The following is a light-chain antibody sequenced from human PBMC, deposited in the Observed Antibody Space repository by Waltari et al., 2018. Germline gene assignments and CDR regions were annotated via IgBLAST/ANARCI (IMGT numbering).Light chain of an antibody. J-gene: IGLJ2*01. Sequence: SYELTQPPSVSVSPGQTARITCSGDALSKQFGYWYQQKSGRAPVLMIYTERGRPSGILERFSGSRSGTTVTLTISAVQPEDEADYYCQSAHSNGSDVVFGGGTKLTVL. CDR3: QSAHSNGSDVV. CDR1: ALSKQF. CDR2: TER. V-gene: IGLV3-25*03.